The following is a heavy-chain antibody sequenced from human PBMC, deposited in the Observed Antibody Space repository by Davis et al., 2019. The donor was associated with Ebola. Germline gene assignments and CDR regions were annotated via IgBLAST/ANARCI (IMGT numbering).Heavy chain of an antibody. J-gene: IGHJ4*02. D-gene: IGHD3-16*01. CDR3: VRVGWGAH. CDR2: IYYSGIT. V-gene: IGHV4-30-4*02. Sequence: MPSETLSLTCTVSGGSISSGDYYWSWIRQPPGKGLEWIGYIYYSGITYYNPSLKSRATISLDTSKNQFSLNLDSVTAADAAVYYCVRVGWGAHWGQGTLVTVSS. CDR1: GGSISSGDYY.